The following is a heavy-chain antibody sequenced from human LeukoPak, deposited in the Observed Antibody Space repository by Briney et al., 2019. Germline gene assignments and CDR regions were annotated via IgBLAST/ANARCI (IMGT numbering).Heavy chain of an antibody. CDR1: GFTFSSYW. CDR3: AREYGSGIDYYYGMDV. V-gene: IGHV3-7*01. CDR2: IKQDGSEK. J-gene: IGHJ6*02. Sequence: GGSLRLSCAASGFTFSSYWMSWVRQAPGKGLEWVANIKQDGSEKYYVDSVKGGFTISRDNAKNSLYLQMNSLRAEDTAVYYCAREYGSGIDYYYGMDVWGQGTTVTVSS. D-gene: IGHD3-10*01.